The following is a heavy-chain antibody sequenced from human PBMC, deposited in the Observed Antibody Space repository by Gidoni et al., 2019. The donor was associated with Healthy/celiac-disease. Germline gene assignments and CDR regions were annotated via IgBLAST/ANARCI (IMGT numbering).Heavy chain of an antibody. CDR3: AKVIVYCGGDCYPIGRSYYFDY. D-gene: IGHD2-21*02. CDR1: GLTFSSYA. CDR2: ISGSGGST. V-gene: IGHV3-23*01. Sequence: EVQLLESGGGLVQPGGSLRLSCAASGLTFSSYAMRWVRQAPGKGLEWVSAISGSGGSTYYADSVKGRFTISRDNSKNTLYLQMNSLRAEDTAVYYCAKVIVYCGGDCYPIGRSYYFDYWGQGTLVTVSS. J-gene: IGHJ4*02.